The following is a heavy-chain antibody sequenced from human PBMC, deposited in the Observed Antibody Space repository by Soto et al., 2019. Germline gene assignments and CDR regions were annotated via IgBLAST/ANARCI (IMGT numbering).Heavy chain of an antibody. CDR1: NFPFRSYS. V-gene: IGHV3-30-3*01. CDR2: ISHDGTNK. CDR3: VRAGAPQPPPFQYYGLDI. J-gene: IGHJ6*02. Sequence: GGSLRLSCAASNFPFRSYSFHWVRQTPGKGLEWVSLISHDGTNKYYAGSVKGRFTISRDNSKNTLYLQMTSLRVQDTAVYYCVRAGAPQPPPFQYYGLDIWGQGTKVTVYS. D-gene: IGHD2-2*01.